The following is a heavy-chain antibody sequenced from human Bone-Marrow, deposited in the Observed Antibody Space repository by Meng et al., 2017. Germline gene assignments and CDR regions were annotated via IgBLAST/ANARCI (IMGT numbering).Heavy chain of an antibody. CDR3: AGISYYYGSGSYYKSYYFDY. J-gene: IGHJ4*02. V-gene: IGHV4-4*02. CDR2: IYHSGST. Sequence: QVPRQESGPGLVTPSGTLSLTCAVSGGSISSSNWWSWVRQPPGKGLEWIGEIYHSGSTNYNPSLKSRVTISVDTSKNQFSLKLSSVTAADTAVYYCAGISYYYGSGSYYKSYYFDYWGQGTLVTASS. CDR1: GGSISSSNW. D-gene: IGHD3-10*01.